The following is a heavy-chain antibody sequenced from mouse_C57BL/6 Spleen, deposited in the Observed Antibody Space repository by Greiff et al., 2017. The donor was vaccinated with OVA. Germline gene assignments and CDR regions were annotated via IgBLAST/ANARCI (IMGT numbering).Heavy chain of an antibody. Sequence: EVKLVESEGGLVQPGSSMKLSCTASGFTFSDYYMAWVRQVPEKGLEWVANINYDGSSTYYLDSLKSRFIISRDNAKNILYLQMSSLKSEDTATYYCARGGGYDGGYAMDYWGQGTSVTVSS. CDR2: INYDGSST. CDR3: ARGGGYDGGYAMDY. D-gene: IGHD2-2*01. V-gene: IGHV5-16*01. CDR1: GFTFSDYY. J-gene: IGHJ4*01.